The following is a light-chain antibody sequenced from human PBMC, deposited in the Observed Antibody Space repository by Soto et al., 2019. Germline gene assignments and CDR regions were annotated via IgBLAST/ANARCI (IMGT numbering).Light chain of an antibody. V-gene: IGKV3-20*01. Sequence: EIVLTQSPGTLSLSPGERATLSCRASQSVSSIYLAWYQQKPGQAPRLLIYGASSRATGIPDRFSGSGSGTDYTLTISRLEPEDFAVYYCQQYGNSPQTFGQGTKVEIK. J-gene: IGKJ1*01. CDR2: GAS. CDR3: QQYGNSPQT. CDR1: QSVSSIY.